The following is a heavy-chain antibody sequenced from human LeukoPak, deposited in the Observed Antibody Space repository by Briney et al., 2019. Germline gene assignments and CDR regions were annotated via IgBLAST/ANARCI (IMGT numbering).Heavy chain of an antibody. CDR1: GFTFSSYA. J-gene: IGHJ4*02. CDR2: ISYDGSNK. D-gene: IGHD3-16*02. CDR3: ARVGSGYPD. Sequence: PGRPLRLSCAASGFTFSSYAMHWVRQAPGKGLEWVAVISYDGSNKYYADSVKGRFTISRDNSKNTLYLQMNSLRAEDTAVYYCARVGSGYPDWGQGTLVTVSS. V-gene: IGHV3-30*04.